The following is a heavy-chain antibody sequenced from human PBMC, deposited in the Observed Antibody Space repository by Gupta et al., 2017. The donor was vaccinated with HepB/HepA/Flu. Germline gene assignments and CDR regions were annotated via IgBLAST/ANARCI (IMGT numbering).Heavy chain of an antibody. J-gene: IGHJ4*02. Sequence: GQPGGSLRLSCAVSGFTFSNYAMSWVRQAPGKGLEWVSSISGGGEYYADSVKGRFTISRDTSKNTLYLQMNSLRVDDTAIYYCAKPPRSNWGPADWGQGTLITVSS. CDR2: ISGGGE. D-gene: IGHD7-27*01. V-gene: IGHV3-23*01. CDR1: GFTFSNYA. CDR3: AKPPRSNWGPAD.